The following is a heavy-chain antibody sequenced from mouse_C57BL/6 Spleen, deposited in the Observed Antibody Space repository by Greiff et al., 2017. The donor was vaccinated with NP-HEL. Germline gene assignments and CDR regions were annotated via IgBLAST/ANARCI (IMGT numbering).Heavy chain of an antibody. Sequence: QVQLQQPGAELVMPGASVKLSCKASGYTFTSYWMHWVKQRPGQGLEWIGEIDPSDSYTNYNQKCKGKSTLTVDKSSSTAYMQLSSLTSEDSAVYYCARRDYGSPYWYFDVWGTGTTVTVSS. CDR3: ARRDYGSPYWYFDV. J-gene: IGHJ1*03. CDR1: GYTFTSYW. CDR2: IDPSDSYT. D-gene: IGHD1-1*01. V-gene: IGHV1-69*01.